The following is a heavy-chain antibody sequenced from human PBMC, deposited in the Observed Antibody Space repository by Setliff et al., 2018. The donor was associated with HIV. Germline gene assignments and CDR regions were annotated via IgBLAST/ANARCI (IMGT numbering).Heavy chain of an antibody. CDR2: INPNSGGT. Sequence: GASVKVSCKASGYTFTGYYMHWVRQAPGQGLEWMGWINPNSGGTNYAQKFEGRVAMTADTSTNNVHMYLSSLRSEDTAIYYCARGGPGSSFGYDWFDPWGQGTPVTVS. CDR3: ARGGPGSSFGYDWFDP. D-gene: IGHD5-18*01. V-gene: IGHV1-2*02. CDR1: GYTFTGYY. J-gene: IGHJ5*02.